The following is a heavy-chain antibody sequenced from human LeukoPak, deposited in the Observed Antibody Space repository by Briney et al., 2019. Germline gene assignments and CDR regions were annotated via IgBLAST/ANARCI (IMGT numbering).Heavy chain of an antibody. Sequence: GGSLRLSRAASGFTFSGSAMHWVRQASGKGLEWVGRIRSKANSYATAYAASVKGRFTISRDDSKNTAYLQMNSLKTEDTAVYYCTRPVWFGDPQGPWGQGTLVTVSS. D-gene: IGHD3-10*01. CDR3: TRPVWFGDPQGP. CDR2: IRSKANSYAT. J-gene: IGHJ5*02. V-gene: IGHV3-73*01. CDR1: GFTFSGSA.